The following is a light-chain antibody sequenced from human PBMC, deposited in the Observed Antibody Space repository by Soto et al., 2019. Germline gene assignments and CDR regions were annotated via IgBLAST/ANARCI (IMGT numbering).Light chain of an antibody. CDR3: QQYHGPSRT. CDR1: QSIGSW. CDR2: KAS. J-gene: IGKJ1*01. Sequence: DIQMTQSPSTLSTSIGDRVTISCRASQSIGSWLAWYQQKPGKAPKLIIHKASTLERGVPSRFRGSGSGTVFTLTISSLRPDDFATYYCQQYHGPSRTFGQGTKVEIK. V-gene: IGKV1-5*03.